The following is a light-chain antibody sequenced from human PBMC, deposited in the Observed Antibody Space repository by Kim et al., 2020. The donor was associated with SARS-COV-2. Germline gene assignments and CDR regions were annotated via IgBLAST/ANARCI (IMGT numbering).Light chain of an antibody. CDR2: DSN. V-gene: IGLV1-51*01. J-gene: IGLJ2*01. CDR3: ATWDTSLSALA. Sequence: GQTVTISCSGSNSNIGNKYVSWYQQLPGTVPKLLIYDSNKRLSGIPDRFSGSKSGTSATLGITRLQTGDEADYYCATWDTSLSALAFGGGTQLTVL. CDR1: NSNIGNKY.